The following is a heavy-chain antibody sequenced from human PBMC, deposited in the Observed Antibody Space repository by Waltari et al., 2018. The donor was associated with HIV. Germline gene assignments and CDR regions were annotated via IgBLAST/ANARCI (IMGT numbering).Heavy chain of an antibody. CDR1: GGFIRSSSYY. V-gene: IGHV4-39*07. CDR3: VRDVEWFQY. J-gene: IGHJ1*01. Sequence: QLQLQESGPRLVKTSETLSLTCQVSGGFIRSSSYYWGWIRQPPGKGLEWIANIYYSGSAYYNPSLKSRVTISVDTSKNQFSLKLSSVTVADTAVYYCVRDVEWFQYWGQGTLVIVSS. D-gene: IGHD1-26*01. CDR2: IYYSGSA.